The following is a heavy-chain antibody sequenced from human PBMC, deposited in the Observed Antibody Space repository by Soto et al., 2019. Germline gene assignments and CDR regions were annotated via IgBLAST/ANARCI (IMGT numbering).Heavy chain of an antibody. D-gene: IGHD2-21*01. V-gene: IGHV3-23*01. J-gene: IGHJ4*02. CDR3: AKLGKHLLWSLGGDY. CDR2: ISGSAGST. CDR1: GFTFSSDA. Sequence: EVQLLESGGGLVQPGGSLRLSCAASGFTFSSDAMSWVRQAPGKGLEWVSAISGSAGSTYYADSVKGRFTISRDNSKNTLYLQMNSLRAEDTAVYYCAKLGKHLLWSLGGDYWGQGNLVTVSS.